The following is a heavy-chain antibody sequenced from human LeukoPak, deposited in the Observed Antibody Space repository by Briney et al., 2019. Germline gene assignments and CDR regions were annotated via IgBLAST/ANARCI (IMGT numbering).Heavy chain of an antibody. V-gene: IGHV3-74*01. CDR1: GFTFSSYW. CDR2: INTDGSST. CDR3: ARGVNGDSRFDP. Sequence: GGPLRLSCAASGFTFSSYWMHWVRQTPGKGLVWVSRINTDGSSTTYADSVKGRFTISRDNAKNTLYLQMNSLRAEDTAVYYCARGVNGDSRFDPWGQGTLVTVSS. D-gene: IGHD4-17*01. J-gene: IGHJ5*02.